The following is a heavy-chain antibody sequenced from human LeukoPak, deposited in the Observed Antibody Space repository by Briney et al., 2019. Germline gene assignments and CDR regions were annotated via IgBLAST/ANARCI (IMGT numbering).Heavy chain of an antibody. CDR2: ISAYNGNT. CDR3: ARDQAIFGVVPVDY. D-gene: IGHD3-3*01. CDR1: GYTFTSYG. V-gene: IGHV1-18*01. Sequence: ASVKVSCKASGYTFTSYGISWVRQAPGQGLEWMGWISAYNGNTNYAQKLQGRVTMTTDTSTSTAYMELRSLRSDDTAVYYCARDQAIFGVVPVDYWGQGTLVTVSS. J-gene: IGHJ4*02.